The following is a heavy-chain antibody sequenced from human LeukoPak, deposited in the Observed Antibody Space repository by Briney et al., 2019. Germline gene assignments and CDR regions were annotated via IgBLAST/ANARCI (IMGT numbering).Heavy chain of an antibody. V-gene: IGHV3-23*01. Sequence: GGSLRLSCGASGFTFSRYAMSWVRQAPGKGLEWASAISGSGGSTYYADSVKGRFTISRDNSKNTLYLQMNSLRAEDTAVYYCAKASVPVVVTAIFLDYWGQGTLVTVSS. CDR3: AKASVPVVVTAIFLDY. CDR1: GFTFSRYA. J-gene: IGHJ4*02. D-gene: IGHD2-21*02. CDR2: ISGSGGST.